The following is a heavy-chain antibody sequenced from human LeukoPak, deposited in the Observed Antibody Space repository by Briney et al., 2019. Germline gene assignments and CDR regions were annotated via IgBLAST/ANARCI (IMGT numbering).Heavy chain of an antibody. CDR1: GGSISSYY. CDR3: ARDMNSGYYNFDY. Sequence: SETLSLTCTVSGGSISSYYWSWIRQPPGKGLEWIGYIYYSGSTNYNPSLKSRVTISVDTSKNQFSLKLSSVTAADTAVYYCARDMNSGYYNFDYWGQGTLVTVSS. J-gene: IGHJ4*02. D-gene: IGHD3-3*01. CDR2: IYYSGST. V-gene: IGHV4-59*08.